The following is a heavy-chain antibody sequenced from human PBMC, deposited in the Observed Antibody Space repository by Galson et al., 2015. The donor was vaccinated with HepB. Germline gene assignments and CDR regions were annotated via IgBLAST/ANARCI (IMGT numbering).Heavy chain of an antibody. V-gene: IGHV1-18*01. CDR3: ARARYNISPPDY. CDR2: ISAYNGNT. J-gene: IGHJ4*02. Sequence: SVKVSCKASGYTFTTYGISWVRQAPGQGLEWMGWISAYNGNTHYALKFQGRVTITTDTSTSTVYMEVRSLRSDDTAVYYCARARYNISPPDYWGQGTLVTVSS. CDR1: GYTFTTYG. D-gene: IGHD1-14*01.